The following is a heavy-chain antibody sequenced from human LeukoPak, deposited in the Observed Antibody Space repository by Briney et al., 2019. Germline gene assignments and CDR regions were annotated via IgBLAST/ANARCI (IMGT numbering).Heavy chain of an antibody. CDR2: ISGSGGST. CDR1: GFTVSSNY. V-gene: IGHV3-23*01. CDR3: AKGRVGATTGYYFDY. Sequence: PGGSLRLSCAASGFTVSSNYMSWVRQAPGKGLEWVSAISGSGGSTYYADSVKGRFTISRDNSKNTLYLQMNSLRAEDTAVYYCAKGRVGATTGYYFDYWGQGTLVTVSS. J-gene: IGHJ4*02. D-gene: IGHD1-26*01.